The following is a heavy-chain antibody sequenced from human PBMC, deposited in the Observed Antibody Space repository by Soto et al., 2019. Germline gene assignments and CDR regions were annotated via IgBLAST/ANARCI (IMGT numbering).Heavy chain of an antibody. V-gene: IGHV4-34*01. Sequence: SETLSLTCAVYGGSFSGYYWSWIRQPPGKGLEWIGEINHSGSTNYNPSLKSRVTISVDTSKNQFSLKLSSVTAADTAVYYCARGFSRFLEWFNWDYYYYYGMDVWGQGTTVTVSS. J-gene: IGHJ6*02. CDR1: GGSFSGYY. CDR2: INHSGST. D-gene: IGHD3-3*01. CDR3: ARGFSRFLEWFNWDYYYYYGMDV.